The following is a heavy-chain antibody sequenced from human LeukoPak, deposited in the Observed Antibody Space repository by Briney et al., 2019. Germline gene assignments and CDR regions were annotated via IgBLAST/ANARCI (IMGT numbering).Heavy chain of an antibody. CDR3: AKDVDGTTGY. Sequence: GGSLRLSCVASGFTFSSYAMSWVRQAPGKGLEWVSAISGSGGSTYYADSVKGRFTISRDNSKNMLYLQMSSLRPEDTAVYYCAKDVDGTTGYWGQGTLVTVSS. V-gene: IGHV3-23*01. CDR1: GFTFSSYA. J-gene: IGHJ4*02. D-gene: IGHD1-1*01. CDR2: ISGSGGST.